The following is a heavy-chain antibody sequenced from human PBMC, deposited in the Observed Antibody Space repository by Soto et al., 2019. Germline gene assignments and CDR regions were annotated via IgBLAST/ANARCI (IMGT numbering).Heavy chain of an antibody. CDR3: AKDYGSGSYGSAEYFQH. V-gene: IGHV3-43*01. CDR1: GFTFDDYT. CDR2: ISWDGGST. D-gene: IGHD1-26*01. Sequence: GGSLRLSCAASGFTFDDYTMHWVRQAPGKGLEWVSLISWDGGSTYYADSVKGRFTISRDNSKNSLYLQMNSLRTEDTALYYCAKDYGSGSYGSAEYFQHWGQGTLVTVSS. J-gene: IGHJ1*01.